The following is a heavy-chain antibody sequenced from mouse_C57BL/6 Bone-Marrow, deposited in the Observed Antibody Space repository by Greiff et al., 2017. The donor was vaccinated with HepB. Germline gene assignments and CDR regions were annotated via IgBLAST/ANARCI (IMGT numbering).Heavy chain of an antibody. CDR3: ARISTTWFAY. D-gene: IGHD1-1*01. Sequence: DVKLVESGGDLVKPGGSLKLSCAASGFTFSSYGMSWVRQTPDKRLEWVATISSGGSYTYYPDSVKGRFTISRDNAKNTLYLQMSSLKSEDTAVYYCARISTTWFAYWGQGTLVTVSA. CDR1: GFTFSSYG. J-gene: IGHJ3*01. CDR2: ISSGGSYT. V-gene: IGHV5-6*02.